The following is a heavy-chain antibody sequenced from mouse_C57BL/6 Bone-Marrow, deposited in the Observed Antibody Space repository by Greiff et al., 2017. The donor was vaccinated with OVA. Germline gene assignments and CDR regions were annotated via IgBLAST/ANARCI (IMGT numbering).Heavy chain of an antibody. Sequence: EVQLVESGAELVRPGASVKLSCTASGFNIKDDYMHWVKQRPEQGLEWIGWIDPENGDTEYASKFQGKATITADTSSNTAYLQLSSLTSEDTAVYYCTTLVSSGLAWFAYWGQGTLVTVSA. J-gene: IGHJ3*01. D-gene: IGHD3-2*02. CDR1: GFNIKDDY. CDR3: TTLVSSGLAWFAY. V-gene: IGHV14-4*01. CDR2: IDPENGDT.